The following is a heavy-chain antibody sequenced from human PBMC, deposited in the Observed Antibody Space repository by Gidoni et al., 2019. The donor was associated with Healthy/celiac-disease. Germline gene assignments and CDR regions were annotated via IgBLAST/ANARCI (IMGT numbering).Heavy chain of an antibody. V-gene: IGHV2-70*01. CDR1: GFSLSTSGMS. J-gene: IGHJ3*02. D-gene: IGHD6-13*01. CDR2: IDWDDDK. CDR3: ARIVAQLVPTRVTPGRNAFDI. Sequence: QVTLRESGPALVKPTQTLTLTCTFSGFSLSTSGMSVSWIRQPPGKALEWLALIDWDDDKYYSTSLKTRLTISKDTSKNQVVLTMTNMDPVDTATYYCARIVAQLVPTRVTPGRNAFDIWGQGTMVTVSS.